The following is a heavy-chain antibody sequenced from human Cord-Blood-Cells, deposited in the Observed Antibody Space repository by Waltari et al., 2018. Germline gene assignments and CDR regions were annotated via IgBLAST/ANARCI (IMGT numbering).Heavy chain of an antibody. CDR2: FYYSGTT. D-gene: IGHD2-15*01. CDR1: GGSISSSSYY. CDR3: ARPQGICSGGSCYSDAFDI. J-gene: IGHJ3*02. V-gene: IGHV4-39*01. Sequence: QLQLQESGPGLVKPSETLSLTCTVSGGSISSSSYYWGWNRQPPGKGLEWIGSFYYSGTTFYNPSLKRRITISVDTSKNQFSLKLSSVTAADTAVYYCARPQGICSGGSCYSDAFDIWGQGTMVTVSS.